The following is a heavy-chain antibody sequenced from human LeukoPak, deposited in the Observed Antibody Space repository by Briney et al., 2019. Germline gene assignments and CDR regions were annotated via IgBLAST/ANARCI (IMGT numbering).Heavy chain of an antibody. V-gene: IGHV4-39*01. J-gene: IGHJ6*03. CDR2: LYYSGST. CDR3: ARQIGYYYYMDV. Sequence: PSETLSLTCTVSGGSISSSSYYWGWIRQPPGKGLEWISSLYYSGSTYYSPSPKSRVTISVDTSKHQFSLKLSSVTAADTAVYYCARQIGYYYYMDVWGKGTTVTVSS. CDR1: GGSISSSSYY.